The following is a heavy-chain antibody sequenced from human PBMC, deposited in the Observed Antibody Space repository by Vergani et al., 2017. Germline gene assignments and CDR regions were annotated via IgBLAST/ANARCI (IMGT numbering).Heavy chain of an antibody. D-gene: IGHD2-8*02. CDR1: GFSFNTYW. CDR2: IDEYGNRA. CDR3: VRTEYCTGISCNTRFDS. Sequence: EVQLVESGGGSVQSGGSLRLSCVASGFSFNTYWMHWVRQVPGKGLMWGARIDEYGNRATYGDFETGRFTISRHNAKNTVFLQMNNLRADDAGVYYCVRTEYCTGISCNTRFDSWGQGALVTVSS. V-gene: IGHV3-74*03. J-gene: IGHJ5*01.